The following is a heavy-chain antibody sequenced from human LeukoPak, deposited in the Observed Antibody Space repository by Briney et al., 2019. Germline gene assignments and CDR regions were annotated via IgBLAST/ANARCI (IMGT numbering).Heavy chain of an antibody. J-gene: IGHJ4*02. D-gene: IGHD3-10*01. Sequence: SETLSLTCAVYGGSFSAYYWSWIRQPPGKGLEWIGEINHSGSTNYNPSLKSRVTISVDTSKYQFSLKLSSVTAADTAVYYCARHKLTMVRRRPNPFDYWGQGTLVTVSS. CDR3: ARHKLTMVRRRPNPFDY. CDR2: INHSGST. V-gene: IGHV4-34*01. CDR1: GGSFSAYY.